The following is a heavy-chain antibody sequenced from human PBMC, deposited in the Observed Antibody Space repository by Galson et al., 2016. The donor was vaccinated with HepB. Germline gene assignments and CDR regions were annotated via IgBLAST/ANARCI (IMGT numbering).Heavy chain of an antibody. V-gene: IGHV3-23*01. Sequence: SLRLSCAASGFTFSSYAMSWVRQAPGKGLEWVSAISGSGGSTYYADSVKGRFTISRDNSKNTLFMQMNSLRAEDTAVFYCAKGSYSSSWYYYFDYWGQGTLVTVSS. CDR2: ISGSGGST. CDR3: AKGSYSSSWYYYFDY. J-gene: IGHJ4*02. CDR1: GFTFSSYA. D-gene: IGHD6-13*01.